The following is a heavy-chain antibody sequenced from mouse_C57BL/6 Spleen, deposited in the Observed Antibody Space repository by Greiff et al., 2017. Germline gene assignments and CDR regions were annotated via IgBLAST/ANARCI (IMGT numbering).Heavy chain of an antibody. CDR3: ARDAELGYFDY. D-gene: IGHD4-1*01. J-gene: IGHJ2*01. V-gene: IGHV7-1*01. Sequence: EVKLMESGGGLVQSGRSLRLSCATSGFTFSDFYMEWVRQAPGKGLEWIAASRNKANDYTTEYSASVKGRFIVSRDTSQSILYLQMNALRAEDTAIYYCARDAELGYFDYWGQGTTLTVSS. CDR1: GFTFSDFY. CDR2: SRNKANDYTT.